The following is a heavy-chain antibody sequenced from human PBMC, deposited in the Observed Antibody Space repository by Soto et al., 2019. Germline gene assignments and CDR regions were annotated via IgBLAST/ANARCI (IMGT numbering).Heavy chain of an antibody. CDR1: GFTFITYV. D-gene: IGHD3-22*01. CDR2: MWYDGTNK. J-gene: IGHJ4*02. Sequence: GGSLRLSCAASGFTFITYVIHLVRQAPGKGLEWVAVMWYDGTNKYYADSVKGRFTISRDNSKNTLYLQMNSLRAEDTAVYYCAREVSGSGYYDYWGQGTLVTVSS. CDR3: AREVSGSGYYDY. V-gene: IGHV3-33*01.